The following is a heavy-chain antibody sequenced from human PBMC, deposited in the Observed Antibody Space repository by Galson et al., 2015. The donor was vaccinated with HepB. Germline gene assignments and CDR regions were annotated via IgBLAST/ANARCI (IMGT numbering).Heavy chain of an antibody. J-gene: IGHJ4*02. CDR2: ISAHNDNT. D-gene: IGHD3-10*01. CDR3: ARVAQGLGIGGVFDY. CDR1: GDTFGSYG. V-gene: IGHV1-18*01. Sequence: SVKVSCKASGDTFGSYGVTWVRQAPGQGLDWMGWISAHNDNTKYAQKVQGRITMTIDTPTTTVYMELRSLRFDDTAVYYCARVAQGLGIGGVFDYWGQGTLVTVSS.